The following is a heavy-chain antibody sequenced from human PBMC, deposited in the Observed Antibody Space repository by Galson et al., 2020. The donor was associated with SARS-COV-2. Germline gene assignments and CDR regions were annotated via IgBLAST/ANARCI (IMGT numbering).Heavy chain of an antibody. CDR3: VKGGPTIMSSFDL. D-gene: IGHD3-16*01. CDR1: VLTFSNYA. Sequence: GESLKISCSTSVLTFSNYALXXXXXXXXXXLXWXSXXXXXXXDTYYTDYVKGRFSISRDNSKNTLYLQTNSLRAEDTAVYYCVKGGPTIMSSFDLWGQGTMVTVSS. V-gene: IGHV3-23*03. CDR2: XXXXXXDT. J-gene: IGHJ3*01.